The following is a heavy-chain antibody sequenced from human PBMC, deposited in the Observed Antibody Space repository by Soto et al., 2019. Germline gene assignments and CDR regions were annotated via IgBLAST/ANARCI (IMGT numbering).Heavy chain of an antibody. CDR2: ISPYSGYT. Sequence: ASVKVSCKGFGYSFMKYGINWVRQAPGQGLEWVGWISPYSGYTHSAQKFHGRLTLTTDTAASTAYMELRILRSADTALYYCAREASVLIPAAQHSRFDSWGEGTLVTVS. CDR3: AREASVLIPAAQHSRFDS. J-gene: IGHJ4*02. D-gene: IGHD2-2*01. V-gene: IGHV1-18*01. CDR1: GYSFMKYG.